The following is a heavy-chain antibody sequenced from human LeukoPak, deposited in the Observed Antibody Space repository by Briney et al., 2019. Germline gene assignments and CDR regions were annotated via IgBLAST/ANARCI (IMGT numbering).Heavy chain of an antibody. J-gene: IGHJ6*03. CDR2: FDPEDGET. V-gene: IGHV1-24*01. CDR3: ATLPSAAIPGYYYYYYMDV. D-gene: IGHD2-2*02. CDR1: GYTLTELS. Sequence: ASVTVSYKVSGYTLTELSMHWVRQPPGKGLEWMGGFDPEDGETIYAQKFQGRVTMTEDTSTDTAYMELSSLRSEDTAVYYCATLPSAAIPGYYYYYYMDVWGKGTTVTVSS.